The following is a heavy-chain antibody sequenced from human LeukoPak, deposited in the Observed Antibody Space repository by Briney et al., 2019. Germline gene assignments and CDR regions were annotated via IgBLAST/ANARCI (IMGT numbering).Heavy chain of an antibody. J-gene: IGHJ4*02. CDR3: ATGPGVYFDY. CDR2: IYYTGGT. V-gene: IGHV4-59*08. D-gene: IGHD7-27*01. CDR1: GGSIGSNY. Sequence: PSETLSLTCTVSGGSIGSNYWTWIRQPPGKGLEYIGYIYYTGGTNYNPSLKSRVTISVDTSKNQFSLKLSSVTAADTAVYYCATGPGVYFDYWGQGTLVTVSS.